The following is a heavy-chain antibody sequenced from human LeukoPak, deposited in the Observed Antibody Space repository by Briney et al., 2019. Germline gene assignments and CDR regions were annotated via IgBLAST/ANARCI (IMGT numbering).Heavy chain of an antibody. CDR2: IYTSGST. CDR3: ARESVECSRSSSWFDP. Sequence: PSETLSLTCTVSGGSISSYYWSWIRQPAGKGLEWIGRIYTSGSTNYNPSLKSRVTMSVDTSKNQFSLKLSSVTAADTAVYYCARESVECSRSSSWFDPWGQGTLVTVS. D-gene: IGHD6-6*01. CDR1: GGSISSYY. J-gene: IGHJ5*02. V-gene: IGHV4-4*07.